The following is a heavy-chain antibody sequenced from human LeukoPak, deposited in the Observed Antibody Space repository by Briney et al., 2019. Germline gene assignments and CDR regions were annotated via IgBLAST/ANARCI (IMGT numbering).Heavy chain of an antibody. J-gene: IGHJ4*02. Sequence: SQTLSLTCAVSGGSISSGGYSWSWIRQPPGKGLEWIGYIYHSGSTYYNPSLKSRVTISVDRSKNQFFLKLSSVTAADTAVYYCARYCSSTSCSFFDCWGQGTLVTVSS. D-gene: IGHD2-2*01. CDR1: GGSISSGGYS. CDR3: ARYCSSTSCSFFDC. V-gene: IGHV4-30-2*01. CDR2: IYHSGST.